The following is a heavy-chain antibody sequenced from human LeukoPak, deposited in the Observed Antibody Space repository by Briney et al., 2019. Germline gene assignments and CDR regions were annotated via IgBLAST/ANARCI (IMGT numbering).Heavy chain of an antibody. CDR3: ATWGWGSAVDY. Sequence: SETLSLTCAVSGDSISGFYWSWIRQPPGKGLEWIGYIYYSGSANYNPSLKSRVTISVDTSRNQFSLKLTSMTAADTAVYYCATWGWGSAVDYWGQGTLVTVSS. CDR2: IYYSGSA. J-gene: IGHJ4*02. V-gene: IGHV4-59*03. D-gene: IGHD2-8*02. CDR1: GDSISGFY.